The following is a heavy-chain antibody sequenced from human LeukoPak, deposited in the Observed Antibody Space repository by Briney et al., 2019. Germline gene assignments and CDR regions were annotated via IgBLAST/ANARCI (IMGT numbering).Heavy chain of an antibody. D-gene: IGHD3-10*01. CDR3: ARDRYYGLGSHPEGRGMDV. J-gene: IGHJ6*02. V-gene: IGHV1-18*01. Sequence: ASVKVSCKASGYTFSSFGITWVRQAPGQGLEWMGWIIVRDGNTEYAQKFQDRVTMTTDISATTAYMELTSLRSDDTAMYYCARDRYYGLGSHPEGRGMDVWGQGTTVTVSS. CDR2: IIVRDGNT. CDR1: GYTFSSFG.